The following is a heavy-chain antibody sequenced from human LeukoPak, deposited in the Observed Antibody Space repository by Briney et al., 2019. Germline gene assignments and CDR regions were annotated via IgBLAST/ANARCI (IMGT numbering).Heavy chain of an antibody. CDR3: AKDLRPYSSSSGGNFDY. J-gene: IGHJ4*02. V-gene: IGHV3-23*01. CDR2: ISGSGGST. D-gene: IGHD6-6*01. CDR1: GFTFSSYA. Sequence: GGSLRLSCAASGFTFSSYAMSWVRQAPGKGLEWVSAISGSGGSTYYADSVKGRFTISRDNSKNTLHLQMNSLRAEDTAVYYCAKDLRPYSSSSGGNFDYWGQGTLVTVSS.